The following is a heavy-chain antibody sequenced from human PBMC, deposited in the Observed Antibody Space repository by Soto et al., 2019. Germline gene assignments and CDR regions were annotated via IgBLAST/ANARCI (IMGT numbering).Heavy chain of an antibody. J-gene: IGHJ4*02. CDR2: IWYDGSNK. CDR1: GFTFSSYA. Sequence: QVQLVESGGGVVQPGRSLRLSCATSGFTFSSYAMHWVRQAPGKGLEWVAAIWYDGSNKYYADSVKGRFTISKDNSKNTLYLQMNSLRAEDTAVYYCAREKDCTSSSCYRRHFDYWGQGALVTVSS. D-gene: IGHD2-2*01. V-gene: IGHV3-33*01. CDR3: AREKDCTSSSCYRRHFDY.